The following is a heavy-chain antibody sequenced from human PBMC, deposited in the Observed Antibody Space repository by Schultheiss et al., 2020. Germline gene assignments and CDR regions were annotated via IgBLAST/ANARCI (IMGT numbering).Heavy chain of an antibody. V-gene: IGHV4-4*07. J-gene: IGHJ4*02. CDR1: GGSISTYY. CDR2: IYTSGST. D-gene: IGHD6-19*01. Sequence: SETLSLTCTLSGGSISTYYWSWIRQPAGKGLEWIGRIYTSGSTNYNPSLKSRVTISVDTSKNQFSLKLSSVTAADTAVYYCARVEAVAGPSDYWGQGTLVTVSS. CDR3: ARVEAVAGPSDY.